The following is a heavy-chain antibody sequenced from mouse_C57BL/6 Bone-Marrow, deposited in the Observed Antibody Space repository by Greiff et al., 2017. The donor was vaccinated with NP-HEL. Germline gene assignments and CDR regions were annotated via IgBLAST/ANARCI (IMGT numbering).Heavy chain of an antibody. CDR2: IYPRSGNT. CDR3: ARDGYYTWFAY. V-gene: IGHV1-81*01. Sequence: QVQLQQSGAELARPGASVKLSCKASGHTFTSYGISWVKQSTGQGLEWIGEIYPRSGNTYYNEKFKGKATLTADKSSSTAYMELRSLTSEDSAVYFCARDGYYTWFAYWGQGTLVTVSA. D-gene: IGHD2-3*01. J-gene: IGHJ3*01. CDR1: GHTFTSYG.